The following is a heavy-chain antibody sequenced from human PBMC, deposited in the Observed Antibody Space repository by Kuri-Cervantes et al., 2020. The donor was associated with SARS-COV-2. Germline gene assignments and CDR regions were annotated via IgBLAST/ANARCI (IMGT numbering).Heavy chain of an antibody. CDR3: ARDSIVVVVAATYSYYYGMDV. D-gene: IGHD2-15*01. V-gene: IGHV3-33*08. CDR1: GFTFSSYG. J-gene: IGHJ6*02. CDR2: IWYDGSNK. Sequence: GESLKISCAASGFTFSSYGMHWVRQAPGKGLEWVAVIWYDGSNKYYADSVKGRFTISRDNSKNTLYLQMNSLRAEDTAVYYCARDSIVVVVAATYSYYYGMDVWGQGTTVTVSS.